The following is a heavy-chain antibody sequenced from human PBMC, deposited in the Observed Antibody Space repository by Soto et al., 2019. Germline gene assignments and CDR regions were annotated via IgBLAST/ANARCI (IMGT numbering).Heavy chain of an antibody. CDR2: ISSSSSAI. V-gene: IGHV3-48*01. D-gene: IGHD6-19*01. CDR3: AGDIAVAGTWGY. CDR1: GFTFSSYS. J-gene: IGHJ4*02. Sequence: EVQLVESGGGLVQPGGSLRLSCAASGFTFSSYSMNWVRQAPGKGLEWVSYISSSSSAIYYADSVKGRFTISRDKAKNSLYLQMNSLRAEDTAVYYCAGDIAVAGTWGYWGQGTLVTVSS.